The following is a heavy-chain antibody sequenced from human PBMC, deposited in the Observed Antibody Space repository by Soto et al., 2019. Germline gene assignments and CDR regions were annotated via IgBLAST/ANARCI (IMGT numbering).Heavy chain of an antibody. Sequence: QVQLVQSGAEVKKPGSSVKVSCKASGGTFSSYAISWMRQAPGQGLEWMGGIIPIFGTANYAQKFQGRVTITADESTSTAYMELSSLRSEDTAVYYCARDFGPYYYDSSGYYYSPWGQGTLVTVSS. CDR1: GGTFSSYA. V-gene: IGHV1-69*01. CDR3: ARDFGPYYYDSSGYYYSP. D-gene: IGHD3-22*01. CDR2: IIPIFGTA. J-gene: IGHJ5*02.